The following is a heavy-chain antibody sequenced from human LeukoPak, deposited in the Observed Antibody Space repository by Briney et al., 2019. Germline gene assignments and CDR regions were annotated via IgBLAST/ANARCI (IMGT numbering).Heavy chain of an antibody. CDR3: ARARGTGPGAHFDY. V-gene: IGHV3-11*01. CDR1: GFMFSDEY. D-gene: IGHD3-10*01. Sequence: GGSLRLSCAASGFMFSDEYMSWIRQAPGKGLEWVSYISNSGDFIAYADSVKGRFTISRDNAKNSLFLQMNSLRAEDTAVYYCARARGTGPGAHFDYWGQGTLVIVSS. J-gene: IGHJ4*02. CDR2: ISNSGDFI.